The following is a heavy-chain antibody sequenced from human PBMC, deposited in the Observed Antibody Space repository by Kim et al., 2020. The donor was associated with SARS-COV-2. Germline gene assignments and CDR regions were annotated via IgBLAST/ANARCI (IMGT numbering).Heavy chain of an antibody. CDR3: ARTRPHYIVGATYSYNWFDP. CDR1: GGSISSSSYY. V-gene: IGHV4-39*01. Sequence: SETLSLTCTVSGGSISSSSYYWGWIRQPPGKGLEWIGSIYYSGSTYYIPSLKSRVTISVDTSKNQFSLKLSSVTAADTAVYYCARTRPHYIVGATYSYNWFDPWGQGTLVTVSS. D-gene: IGHD1-26*01. CDR2: IYYSGST. J-gene: IGHJ5*02.